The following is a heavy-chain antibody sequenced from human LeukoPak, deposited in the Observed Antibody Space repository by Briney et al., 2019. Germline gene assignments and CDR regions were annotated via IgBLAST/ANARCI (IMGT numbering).Heavy chain of an antibody. J-gene: IGHJ4*02. D-gene: IGHD1-26*01. CDR1: GGSISSGSYY. CDR3: ARDYIALL. CDR2: IYTSGST. Sequence: SETLSLTCTVSGGSISSGSYYWSWIRQPAGKGLEWIGRIYTSGSTNYNPSLKSRVTMSVDTSKNQFSLKLSSVTAADTAVYYCARDYIALLWGQGTLVTVSS. V-gene: IGHV4-61*02.